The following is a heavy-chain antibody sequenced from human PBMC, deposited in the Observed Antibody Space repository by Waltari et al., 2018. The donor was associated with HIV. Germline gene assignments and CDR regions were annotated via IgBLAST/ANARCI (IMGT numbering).Heavy chain of an antibody. V-gene: IGHV3-7*01. Sequence: EVQLVESGGGLVQPGGSLSLSCGASGFTFTSYWMSWVRQAPGKGQEWVANIKQDGSEKYYVDSMKGRFTISRDNAKNSLYLQMNSLRAEDTAVYYCARVRGYSCWDWGQGTLVTVSS. CDR2: IKQDGSEK. D-gene: IGHD2-2*01. CDR1: GFTFTSYW. CDR3: ARVRGYSCWD. J-gene: IGHJ4*02.